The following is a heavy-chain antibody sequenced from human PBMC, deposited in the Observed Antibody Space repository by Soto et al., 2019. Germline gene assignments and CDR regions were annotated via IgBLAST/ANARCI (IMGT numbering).Heavy chain of an antibody. J-gene: IGHJ5*02. D-gene: IGHD2-21*02. CDR1: GFTFSSYS. CDR3: ARGYCGGDCYINWFDP. CDR2: ISSSSSYI. V-gene: IGHV3-21*01. Sequence: GGSLRLSCAASGFTFSSYSMNWVRQAPGKGLEWVPSISSSSSYIYYADSVKGRFTISRDNAKNSLYLQMNSLRAEDTAVYYCARGYCGGDCYINWFDPWGQGTLVTVSS.